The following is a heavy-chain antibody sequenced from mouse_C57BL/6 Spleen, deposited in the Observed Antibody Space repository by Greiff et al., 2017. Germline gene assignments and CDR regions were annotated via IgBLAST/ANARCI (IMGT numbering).Heavy chain of an antibody. CDR1: GYAFSSYW. CDR2: IYPGDGDT. CDR3: ARGNGDRYWYFDV. Sequence: VQLQQSGAELVKPGASVKISCTASGYAFSSYWMNWVKQRPGKGLERIGQIYPGDGDTNYNGKFKGKATLTADKSSSTAYMQLSSLTSEDSAVYFCARGNGDRYWYFDVWGTGTTVTVSS. V-gene: IGHV1-80*01. D-gene: IGHD4-1*01. J-gene: IGHJ1*03.